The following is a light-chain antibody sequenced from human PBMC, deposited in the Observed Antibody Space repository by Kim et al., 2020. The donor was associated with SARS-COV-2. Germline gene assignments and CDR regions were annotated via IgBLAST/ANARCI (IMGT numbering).Light chain of an antibody. CDR2: AAS. CDR1: QGISSY. Sequence: DNQLTQSPSFLSASVGDRVTITCRASQGISSYLAWYQQKPGKAPKLLIYAASTLQSGVPSRFSGSGSGTEFTLTISSLQPEDFATYYCQQLNSYPRLTFGGGTKVDIK. V-gene: IGKV1-9*01. J-gene: IGKJ4*01. CDR3: QQLNSYPRLT.